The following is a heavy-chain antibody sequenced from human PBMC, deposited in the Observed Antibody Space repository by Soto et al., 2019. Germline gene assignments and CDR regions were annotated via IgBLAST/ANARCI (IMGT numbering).Heavy chain of an antibody. CDR2: IWYDGSKT. V-gene: IGHV3-33*01. J-gene: IGHJ4*02. D-gene: IGHD5-12*01. CDR3: ARDLGSTNYYFDY. CDR1: GFTFSSYG. Sequence: GGSLRLSFAASGFTFSSYGFHWVRQAPGKGLEWVAVIWYDGSKTYYVESVRGRFTISRDNSKNTLYLQMNSLRAEDTAVYCCARDLGSTNYYFDYWGLGTLVTVSS.